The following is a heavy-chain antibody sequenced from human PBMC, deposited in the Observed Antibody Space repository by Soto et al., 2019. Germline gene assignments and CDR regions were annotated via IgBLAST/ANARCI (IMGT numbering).Heavy chain of an antibody. Sequence: LRLSCAASGFTFSSYAMSWVRQAPGKGLEWVSAISGSGGSTYYADSVKGRFTISRDNSKNTLYLQMNSLRAEDTAVYYCAKKDDSSGYYYGGFDYWGQGTLVTVSS. CDR2: ISGSGGST. D-gene: IGHD3-22*01. CDR1: GFTFSSYA. V-gene: IGHV3-23*01. J-gene: IGHJ4*02. CDR3: AKKDDSSGYYYGGFDY.